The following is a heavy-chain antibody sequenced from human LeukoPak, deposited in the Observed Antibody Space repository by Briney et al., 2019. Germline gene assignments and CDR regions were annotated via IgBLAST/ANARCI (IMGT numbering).Heavy chain of an antibody. J-gene: IGHJ4*02. CDR2: IIPILGIA. CDR3: ARAAYSSGWYITFRDDY. D-gene: IGHD6-19*01. V-gene: IGHV1-69*04. Sequence: SVKVSCKASGGTFSSYAISWVRQAPGQGLEWMGRIIPILGIASYAQKFQGRVTITADKSTSTAYMELSSLRSEDTAVYYCARAAYSSGWYITFRDDYWGQGTLVTVSS. CDR1: GGTFSSYA.